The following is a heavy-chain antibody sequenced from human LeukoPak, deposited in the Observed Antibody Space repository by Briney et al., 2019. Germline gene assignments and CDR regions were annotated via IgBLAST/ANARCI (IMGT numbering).Heavy chain of an antibody. CDR3: AKARITILLDY. CDR1: IFTFSNYA. Sequence: PGGSLRLSCASSIFTFSNYAMSWVRQAPGKGLEWVSTIRDGDSTYYAESVKGRFTISTDNSNNTLYLQMNSLTADDTAVYYCAKARITILLDYWGQGTLVTVSS. V-gene: IGHV3-23*01. J-gene: IGHJ4*02. CDR2: IRDGDST. D-gene: IGHD3-9*01.